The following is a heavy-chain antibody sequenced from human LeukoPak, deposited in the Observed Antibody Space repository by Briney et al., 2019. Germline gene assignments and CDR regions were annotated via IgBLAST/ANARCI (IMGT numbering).Heavy chain of an antibody. CDR2: INPNSGGT. CDR1: GYTFTGCY. D-gene: IGHD3-16*01. J-gene: IGHJ4*02. V-gene: IGHV1-2*02. CDR3: ARAEGGFYYFDY. Sequence: ASVKVSCKASGYTFTGCYMHWVRQAPGQGLEWMGWINPNSGGTNYAQKLQGRVTMTRDTSISTAYMELSRLRSDDTAVYYCARAEGGFYYFDYWGQGTLVTVSS.